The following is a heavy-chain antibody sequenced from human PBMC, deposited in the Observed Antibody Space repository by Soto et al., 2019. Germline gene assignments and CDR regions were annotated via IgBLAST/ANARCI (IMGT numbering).Heavy chain of an antibody. CDR2: IYYSGST. CDR1: GGSISSSSYY. D-gene: IGHD3-22*01. V-gene: IGHV4-39*01. CDR3: ASGRDIYSYDSSGYWNY. Sequence: SETLSLTCTVSGGSISSSSYYWGWIRHPPGKGLEWIGSIYYSGSTYYNPSLKSRVTISVDTSKNQFSLKLSSVTAADTAVYYCASGRDIYSYDSSGYWNYWGQGTLVTVSS. J-gene: IGHJ4*02.